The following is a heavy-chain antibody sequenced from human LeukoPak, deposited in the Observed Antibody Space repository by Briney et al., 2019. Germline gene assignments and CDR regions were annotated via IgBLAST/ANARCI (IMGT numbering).Heavy chain of an antibody. CDR3: ARALAVAAQEADY. V-gene: IGHV1-2*02. J-gene: IGHJ4*02. D-gene: IGHD6-19*01. CDR1: GYTFTGYY. CDR2: INPNSGGT. Sequence: ASVKVSCKASGYTFTGYYMHWVRQAPGQGIEWMGWINPNSGGTNYAQKFQGRVTMTRDKSISTAYMELSRLRSDDTAVYYCARALAVAAQEADYWGQGTLVTVSS.